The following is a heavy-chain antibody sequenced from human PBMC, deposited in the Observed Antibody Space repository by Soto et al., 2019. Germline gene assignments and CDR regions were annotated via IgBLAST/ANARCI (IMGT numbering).Heavy chain of an antibody. CDR1: GITLSDHF. D-gene: IGHD3-10*01. CDR2: TKAKAYSYTT. J-gene: IGHJ4*02. Sequence: EVQLVESGGGLVQPGGSLRLSCAASGITLSDHFIDWVRQAPGKGLDWVGRTKAKAYSYTTEYAASVKVRFTISRDDSEKSVYLQMNSLKGEDTAVYYCAAIRGGMGYWGQGTLVTVSP. CDR3: AAIRGGMGY. V-gene: IGHV3-72*01.